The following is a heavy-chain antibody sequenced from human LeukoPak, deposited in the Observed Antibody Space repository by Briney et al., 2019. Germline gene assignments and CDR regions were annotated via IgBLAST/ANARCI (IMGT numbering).Heavy chain of an antibody. CDR3: ASYDYVWGSRGPDWFDP. CDR1: GYTFTGYY. D-gene: IGHD3-16*01. J-gene: IGHJ5*02. CDR2: INPNSGGT. Sequence: GASVKVSCKASGYTFTGYYMHWVRQAPGQGLEWMGWINPNSGGTNYAQKFQGWVTMTRDTSISTAYMELSRLRSDDTAVYYCASYDYVWGSRGPDWFDPWGQGTLVTVSS. V-gene: IGHV1-2*04.